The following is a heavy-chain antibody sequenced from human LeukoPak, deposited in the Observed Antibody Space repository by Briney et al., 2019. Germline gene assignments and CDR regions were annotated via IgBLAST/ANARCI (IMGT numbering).Heavy chain of an antibody. CDR3: ARGRGYCSGGSCHRYYYYYGMDV. J-gene: IGHJ6*02. D-gene: IGHD2-15*01. CDR2: INHSGST. V-gene: IGHV4-34*01. CDR1: GGSFSGYY. Sequence: SETLSLTCAVYGGSFSGYYWSWIRHPPGKGLEWIGEINHSGSTNYNPSLKSRVTISVDTSKNQFSLKLSSVTAADTAVYYCARGRGYCSGGSCHRYYYYYGMDVWGQGTTVTVSS.